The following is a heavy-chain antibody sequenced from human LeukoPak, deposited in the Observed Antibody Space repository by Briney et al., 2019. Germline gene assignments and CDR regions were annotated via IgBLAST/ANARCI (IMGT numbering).Heavy chain of an antibody. CDR2: IYNSGTT. CDR1: GGTFSGYF. Sequence: SETLSLTCAVSGGTFSGYFWSWIRQSSGKGLEWIGEIYNSGTTNYNPSLNSRVTISEDTSKNQFYLNLSSVTAADTAVYYCARRYYYNLGSFPFDFWGQGTLVTVSS. D-gene: IGHD3-10*01. J-gene: IGHJ4*02. V-gene: IGHV4-34*01. CDR3: ARRYYYNLGSFPFDF.